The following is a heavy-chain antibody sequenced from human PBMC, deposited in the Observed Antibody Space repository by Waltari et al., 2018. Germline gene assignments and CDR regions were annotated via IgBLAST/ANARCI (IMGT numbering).Heavy chain of an antibody. CDR2: IYYSGST. CDR1: GGSISSRRYY. D-gene: IGHD6-6*01. J-gene: IGHJ3*02. CDR3: ARPDSSRAALHAFDI. V-gene: IGHV4-39*01. Sequence: QLQLQESGPGLVKPSETLSLTCTVSGGSISSRRYYWGWIRQPPVKGLEWIGSIYYSGSTYYNPSLKSRVTISVDTSKNQFSLKLSSVTAADTAVYYCARPDSSRAALHAFDIWGQGTMVTVSS.